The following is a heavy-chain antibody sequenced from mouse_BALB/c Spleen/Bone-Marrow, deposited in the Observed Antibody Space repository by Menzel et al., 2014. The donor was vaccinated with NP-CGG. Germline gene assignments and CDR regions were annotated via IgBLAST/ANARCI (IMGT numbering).Heavy chain of an antibody. D-gene: IGHD3-3*01. V-gene: IGHV3-8*02. CDR3: ARGGGTGFDY. Sequence: EVMLVESGPSLVKPSQTLSLTCSVTGDSITSGYWNWIRKFPGNKLEYMGYISYSGSTYYNPSLKSRISITRDTSKNQYYLQLNSVTTEDTATFCCARGGGTGFDYWGQGTTLTVSS. CDR1: GDSITSGY. CDR2: ISYSGST. J-gene: IGHJ2*01.